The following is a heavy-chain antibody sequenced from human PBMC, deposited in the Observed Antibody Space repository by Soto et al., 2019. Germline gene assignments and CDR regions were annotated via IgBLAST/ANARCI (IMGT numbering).Heavy chain of an antibody. CDR3: ARHSSGYYYSIGWFDP. J-gene: IGHJ5*02. V-gene: IGHV4-39*01. D-gene: IGHD3-22*01. CDR1: GGSISSSSYY. Sequence: SETLSLTCTVSGGSISSSSYYWGWIRQPPGKGLEWIGSIYYSGSTYYNPSLKSRVTISVDTSKNQFSLKLSSVTAADSVVYYCARHSSGYYYSIGWFDPWGQGTLVTVSS. CDR2: IYYSGST.